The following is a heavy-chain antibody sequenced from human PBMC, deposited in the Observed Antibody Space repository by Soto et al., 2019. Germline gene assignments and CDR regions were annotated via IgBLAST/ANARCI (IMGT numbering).Heavy chain of an antibody. CDR3: ARDGPRHCGSISCWNYYYYMDV. J-gene: IGHJ6*03. CDR2: ISGRGGTT. Sequence: GGSLRLSCEASGFSLSDYYMSWIRQAPGKGLEWISDISGRGGTTLYADSVKGRFTISRDNAKNSLYLQMNSLRGEDTAVYYCARDGPRHCGSISCWNYYYYMDVWGKGTTVTVSS. V-gene: IGHV3-11*01. D-gene: IGHD2-2*01. CDR1: GFSLSDYY.